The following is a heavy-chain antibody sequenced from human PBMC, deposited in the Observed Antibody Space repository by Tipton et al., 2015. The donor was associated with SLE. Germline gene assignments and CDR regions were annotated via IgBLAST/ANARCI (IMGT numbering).Heavy chain of an antibody. Sequence: SLRLSCAASAFSVSAYHMAWVRQAPGKGLEWVSLIYWDGGRTYYADSVKGRFTISRDNTKKTLYLQMNNLRPEDTALYYCVKATDGTYYNYYMDVWGKGTTVTVSS. CDR3: VKATDGTYYNYYMDV. D-gene: IGHD1-14*01. CDR1: AFSVSAYH. V-gene: IGHV3-43*01. CDR2: IYWDGGRT. J-gene: IGHJ6*03.